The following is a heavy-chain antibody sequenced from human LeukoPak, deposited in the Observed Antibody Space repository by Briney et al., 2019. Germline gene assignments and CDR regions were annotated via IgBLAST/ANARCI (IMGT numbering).Heavy chain of an antibody. V-gene: IGHV1-24*01. J-gene: IGHJ3*02. CDR2: VEPEDGET. Sequence: ASGTLSCSVAGSTLTELTMHWGREAPGKGLGWWGGVEPEDGETIYAQKFQGRVTMTEDTSTDTAYMELSSLRSEDTAVYYCATVSRSMMGTDACDIWGQETMVTVSS. CDR1: GSTLTELT. D-gene: IGHD3-22*01. CDR3: ATVSRSMMGTDACDI.